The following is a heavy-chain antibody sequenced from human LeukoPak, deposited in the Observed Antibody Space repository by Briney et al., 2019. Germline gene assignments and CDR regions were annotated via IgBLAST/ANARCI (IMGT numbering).Heavy chain of an antibody. Sequence: SETLSLTCTVSGYSVSSGYYWGWIRQPPGKGLEWIGTIYHSGSTYYNPSLKSRVTISVDTSKNQFSLKLTSVTAADTAVYYCARDRSAYSSSWPLFDYWGQGTLVTVSS. CDR1: GYSVSSGYY. CDR2: IYHSGST. D-gene: IGHD6-13*01. J-gene: IGHJ4*02. CDR3: ARDRSAYSSSWPLFDY. V-gene: IGHV4-38-2*02.